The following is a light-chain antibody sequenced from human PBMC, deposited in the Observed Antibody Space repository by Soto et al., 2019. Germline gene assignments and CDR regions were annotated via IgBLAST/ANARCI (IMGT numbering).Light chain of an antibody. CDR3: SSYTSSSTR. CDR1: SSDVGGYNY. V-gene: IGLV2-14*01. CDR2: DVS. Sequence: QSLLTQPAPVSGSPGQSITISCTGTSSDVGGYNYVSWYQQHPGKAPKLMIYDVSNRPSGVSNRFSGSKSGNTASLTISGLQAEDEADYYCSSYTSSSTRFGTGTKVTVL. J-gene: IGLJ1*01.